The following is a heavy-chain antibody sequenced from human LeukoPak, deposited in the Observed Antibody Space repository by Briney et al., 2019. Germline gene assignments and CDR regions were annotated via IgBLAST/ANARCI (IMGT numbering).Heavy chain of an antibody. Sequence: ASVKVSCKTSGYSFTDYYIHWVRQAPGQGLEWMGWINTKSGRTSSARKFQGRVTMTRDPSITTVYMDMAWLTSDDTAIYFCARADFIDAGPYLIGPWGQGTLVTVSP. D-gene: IGHD3-3*01. J-gene: IGHJ5*02. CDR3: ARADFIDAGPYLIGP. V-gene: IGHV1-2*02. CDR1: GYSFTDYY. CDR2: INTKSGRT.